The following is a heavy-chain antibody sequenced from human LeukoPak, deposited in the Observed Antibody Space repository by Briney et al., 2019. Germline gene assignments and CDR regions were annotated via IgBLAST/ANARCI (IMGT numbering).Heavy chain of an antibody. Sequence: LPGGSLRLSCTASGFILSNYAMSWVRQAPGKGLEWVSTISDSGGSTYYADSVKGRFTISRDNSKNTLYLQMTSLRAEDTAIHYCAKVPYSDYGSGRPPFMDVWGQGTAVVVSS. CDR2: ISDSGGST. J-gene: IGHJ6*02. V-gene: IGHV3-23*01. CDR3: AKVPYSDYGSGRPPFMDV. D-gene: IGHD3-10*01. CDR1: GFILSNYA.